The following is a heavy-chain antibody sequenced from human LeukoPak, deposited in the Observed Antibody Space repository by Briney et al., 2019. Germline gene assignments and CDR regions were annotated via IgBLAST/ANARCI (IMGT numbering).Heavy chain of an antibody. Sequence: ASVKVSCKASGYTFTNYGISWVRQAPGQGLEWMGWISAYNGHTNYPQKLQGRVTMTTDTSTTTAYMELRSLRSDDTAVYYCAKDLNADLWFGSPNWFDPWGQGTLVTVSS. V-gene: IGHV1-18*01. J-gene: IGHJ5*02. CDR1: GYTFTNYG. D-gene: IGHD3-10*01. CDR3: AKDLNADLWFGSPNWFDP. CDR2: ISAYNGHT.